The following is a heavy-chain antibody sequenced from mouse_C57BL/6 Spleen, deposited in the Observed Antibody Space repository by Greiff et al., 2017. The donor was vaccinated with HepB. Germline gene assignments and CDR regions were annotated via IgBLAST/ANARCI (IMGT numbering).Heavy chain of an antibody. CDR1: GFTFSSYG. J-gene: IGHJ2*01. V-gene: IGHV5-6*01. CDR3: ARHEGYDYGYFDY. CDR2: ISSGGSYT. D-gene: IGHD2-4*01. Sequence: EVKLMESGGDLVKPGGSLKLSCAASGFTFSSYGMSWVRQTPDKRLEWVATISSGGSYTYYPDSVKGRFTISRDNAKNTLYLQMSSLKSEDTAMYYCARHEGYDYGYFDYWGQGTTLTVSS.